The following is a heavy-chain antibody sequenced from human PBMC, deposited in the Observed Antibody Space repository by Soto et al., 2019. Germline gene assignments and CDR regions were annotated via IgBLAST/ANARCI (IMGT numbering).Heavy chain of an antibody. CDR1: GFALSTSGVG. CDR3: AHRTYSYPASSAFDI. V-gene: IGHV2-5*02. J-gene: IGHJ3*02. CDR2: IYWADDK. D-gene: IGHD3-22*01. Sequence: QITLKESGPTLVKPTQTLTLTCTFSGFALSTSGVGVGCIRQPPGKALEWLALIYWADDKRYSPSLKSRLTIAKDTSKNQVVLTMTNMDPVDTATYYCAHRTYSYPASSAFDIWGQGTMVTVSS.